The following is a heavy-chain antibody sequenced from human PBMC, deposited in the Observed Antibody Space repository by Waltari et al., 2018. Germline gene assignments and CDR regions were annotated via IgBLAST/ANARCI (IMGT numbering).Heavy chain of an antibody. Sequence: QVQLVQSGAEVKKPGASVKVPCKASGYTFTGYYMHWVRQAPGHGLEWMGWINPNSGGTNYAQKCQGRVTMTRDTSSSTAYMELSRLRSDDTAVYYCARDKFDFWSGYTPGHYFDYWGQGTLVTVSS. CDR2: INPNSGGT. V-gene: IGHV1-2*02. D-gene: IGHD3-3*01. CDR3: ARDKFDFWSGYTPGHYFDY. J-gene: IGHJ4*02. CDR1: GYTFTGYY.